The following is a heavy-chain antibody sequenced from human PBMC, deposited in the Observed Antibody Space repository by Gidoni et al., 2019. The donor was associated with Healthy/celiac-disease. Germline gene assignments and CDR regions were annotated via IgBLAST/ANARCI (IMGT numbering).Heavy chain of an antibody. Sequence: QVQLVESGGGVVQPGRSLRLSCAASGFTFSSYGMHWVRQAPGKGLEWVAVRWYDGSNKYYADSVKGRFTISRDNSKNTLYLQMNSLRAEDTAVYYCARVEDYDFWSGDYYGMDVWGQGTTVTVSS. CDR1: GFTFSSYG. V-gene: IGHV3-33*01. CDR2: RWYDGSNK. CDR3: ARVEDYDFWSGDYYGMDV. J-gene: IGHJ6*02. D-gene: IGHD3-3*01.